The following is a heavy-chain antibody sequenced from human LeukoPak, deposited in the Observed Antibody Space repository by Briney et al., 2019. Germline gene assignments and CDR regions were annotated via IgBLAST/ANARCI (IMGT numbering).Heavy chain of an antibody. CDR2: ISGSGGST. J-gene: IGHJ4*02. V-gene: IGHV3-23*01. D-gene: IGHD3-9*01. CDR1: GFTFSSYA. CDR3: AKARNVLRYFAWLVDY. Sequence: GGSLRLSCAASGFTFSSYAMSWVRQAPGKGLEWVSAISGSGGSTYYADSVKGRFTISRDNSKNTLYLQMNSLRAEDTAVYYCAKARNVLRYFAWLVDYWGQGTLVTVSS.